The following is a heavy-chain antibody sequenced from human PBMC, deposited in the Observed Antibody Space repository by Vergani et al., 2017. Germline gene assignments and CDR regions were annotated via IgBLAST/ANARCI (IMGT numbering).Heavy chain of an antibody. CDR3: ASQSLNYDILTGYSRPEGALYYYGMDV. CDR2: IIPIFGTA. Sequence: QVQLVQSGAEVKKPGSSVKVSCKASGGTFSSYAISWVRQALGQGLEWMGGIIPIFGTANYAQKFQGRVTITADKSTSTAYMELSSLRSEDTAVYYCASQSLNYDILTGYSRPEGALYYYGMDVWGQGTTVTVSS. D-gene: IGHD3-9*01. CDR1: GGTFSSYA. V-gene: IGHV1-69*06. J-gene: IGHJ6*02.